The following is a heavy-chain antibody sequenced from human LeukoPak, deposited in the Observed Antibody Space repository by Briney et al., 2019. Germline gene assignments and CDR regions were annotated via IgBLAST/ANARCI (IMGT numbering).Heavy chain of an antibody. J-gene: IGHJ4*02. CDR1: GYSFTGYY. CDR3: ARWQEGLGTFYNDS. V-gene: IGHV1-2*02. CDR2: IRPKDGGT. D-gene: IGHD1-1*01. Sequence: ASVKVSCKASGYSFTGYYMKWVRQAPGQGLEWMGWIRPKDGGTNYAQKFQGRVTLTSDTSINTAYMELSGLRYDDSAVYYCARWQEGLGTFYNDSWGQRTLVTVSS.